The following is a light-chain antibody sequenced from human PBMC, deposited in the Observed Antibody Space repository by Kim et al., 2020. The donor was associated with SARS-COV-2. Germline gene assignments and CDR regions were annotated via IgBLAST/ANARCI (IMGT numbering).Light chain of an antibody. CDR1: SSDVGGYNY. V-gene: IGLV2-11*01. Sequence: QSALTQPRSVSGSPGQSVTISCTGTSSDVGGYNYVSWYQQHPGKAPKLIIYDVTKRPSGVPDRFSGSKSGNTASLTISGLQAEDETDYYCCSYAGTYTPWVFGGGTQLTVL. J-gene: IGLJ3*02. CDR3: CSYAGTYTPWV. CDR2: DVT.